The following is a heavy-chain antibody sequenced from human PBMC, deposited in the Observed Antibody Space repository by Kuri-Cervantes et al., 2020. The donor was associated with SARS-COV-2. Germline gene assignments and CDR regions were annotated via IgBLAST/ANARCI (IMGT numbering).Heavy chain of an antibody. D-gene: IGHD1-26*01. CDR2: ISSNGGST. V-gene: IGHV3-64*01. CDR1: GFTFSSYA. Sequence: GGSLRLSCAASGFTFSSYAMHWVRQAPGKGLEYVSAISSNGGSTYYANSVKGRFTISRDNAKNSLYLQMNSLRAEDTAVCYCAWELEYYYYGMDVWGQGTTVTVSS. CDR3: AWELEYYYYGMDV. J-gene: IGHJ6*02.